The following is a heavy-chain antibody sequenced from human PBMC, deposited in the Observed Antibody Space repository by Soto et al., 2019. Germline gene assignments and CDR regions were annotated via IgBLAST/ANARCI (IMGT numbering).Heavy chain of an antibody. CDR2: ISNDGSDR. J-gene: IGHJ4*02. D-gene: IGHD4-4*01. CDR3: ARSLSNYVGVNY. Sequence: VAVISNDGSDRYYADSVKGRFTISRDNSKNTLYLQMNSLRAEDTAVYYCARSLSNYVGVNYWGQGTLVTVSS. V-gene: IGHV3-30-3*01.